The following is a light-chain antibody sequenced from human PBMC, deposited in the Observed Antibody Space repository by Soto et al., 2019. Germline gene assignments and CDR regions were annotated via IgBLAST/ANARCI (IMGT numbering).Light chain of an antibody. V-gene: IGLV2-8*01. CDR1: SSDVGGYNF. J-gene: IGLJ1*01. CDR2: EVT. CDR3: SSYAATNNYV. Sequence: QSVLTQPPSASGSPGQSVTISCTGTSSDVGGYNFVSWYQQHPGKAPQLIIYEVTKRPSGVPDRFSGSKSGNTASLTVSGLQTEDEADYYCSSYAATNNYVFGSGTKVNV.